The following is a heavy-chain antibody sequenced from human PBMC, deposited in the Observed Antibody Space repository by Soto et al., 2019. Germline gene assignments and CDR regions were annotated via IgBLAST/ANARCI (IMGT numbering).Heavy chain of an antibody. Sequence: ASETLSLTCTVSGGNISSSSYYWGWKRQQTGKGLECFWSIYYSGYTYYNPSLKSRVTISVDTSKNQFSLKLSSVTAADTAVYFCSRHNGPLYVGYYYDMDVWGQGTTVTVSS. CDR3: SRHNGPLYVGYYYDMDV. V-gene: IGHV4-39*01. CDR1: GGNISSSSYY. CDR2: IYYSGYT. D-gene: IGHD3-16*01. J-gene: IGHJ6*02.